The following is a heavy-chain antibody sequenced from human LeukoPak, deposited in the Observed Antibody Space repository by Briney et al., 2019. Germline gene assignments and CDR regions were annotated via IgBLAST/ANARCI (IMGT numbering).Heavy chain of an antibody. Sequence: SETLSLTCTVSGGSIDSYHWSWIRHPAGRGLEWIGRTYTSGSTNYNPSLKSRVTMSVDTSKNQFSLKLSSVTAADTAVYYCARVAQKLERIALAATSEWRANWYFDLWGRGTLVTVSS. V-gene: IGHV4-4*07. CDR3: ARVAQKLERIALAATSEWRANWYFDL. D-gene: IGHD6-19*01. J-gene: IGHJ2*01. CDR1: GGSIDSYH. CDR2: TYTSGST.